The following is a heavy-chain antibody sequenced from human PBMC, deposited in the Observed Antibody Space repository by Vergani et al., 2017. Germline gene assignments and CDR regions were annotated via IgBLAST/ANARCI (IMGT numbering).Heavy chain of an antibody. CDR2: ISYDGSNK. J-gene: IGHJ4*02. V-gene: IGHV3-30*03. CDR3: AMPSPGPGDY. Sequence: VQLVESGGGVVQPGRSLRLSCAASGFTFSSYGMHWVRQAPGKGLEWVAVISYDGSNKYYADSVKGRFTISRDNSKNTLYLQMNSLRAEDTAVYYCAMPSPGPGDYWGQGTLVTVSS. CDR1: GFTFSSYG.